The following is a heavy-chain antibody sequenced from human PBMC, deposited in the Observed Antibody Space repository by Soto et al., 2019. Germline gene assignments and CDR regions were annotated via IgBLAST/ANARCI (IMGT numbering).Heavy chain of an antibody. CDR3: ARGGDYPDYYGMDV. CDR2: IIPIFGTA. J-gene: IGHJ6*02. CDR1: GGTFSSYA. V-gene: IGHV1-69*12. Sequence: QVQLVQSGAEVKKPGSSVKVSCKASGGTFSSYAISWVRQAPGQGLEWMGGIIPIFGTANYAQKFQGRVKXXAXEXXSTAYMERSSLRSEDTAVYYCARGGDYPDYYGMDVWGQGTTVTVSS. D-gene: IGHD3-16*01.